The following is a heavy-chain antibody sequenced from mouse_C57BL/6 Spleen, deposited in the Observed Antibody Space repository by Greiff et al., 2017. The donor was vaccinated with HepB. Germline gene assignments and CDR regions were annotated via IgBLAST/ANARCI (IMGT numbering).Heavy chain of an antibody. CDR1: GFTFSSYT. V-gene: IGHV5-9*01. D-gene: IGHD2-4*01. CDR3: ASIYYDYGYYFDY. Sequence: VQLKESGGGLVKPGGSLKLSCAASGFTFSSYTMSWVRQTPEKRLEWVATISGGGGNTYYPDSVKGRFTISRDNAKNTLYLQMSSLRSEDTALYYCASIYYDYGYYFDYWGQGTTPTVSS. J-gene: IGHJ2*01. CDR2: ISGGGGNT.